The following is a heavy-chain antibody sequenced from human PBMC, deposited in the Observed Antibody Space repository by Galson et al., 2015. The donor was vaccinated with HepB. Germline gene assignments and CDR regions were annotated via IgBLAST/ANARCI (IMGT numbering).Heavy chain of an antibody. J-gene: IGHJ4*02. CDR3: ARGDPVPGSY. CDR1: GFAFSNYW. V-gene: IGHV3-74*03. Sequence: SLRLSCAASGFAFSNYWMHWVRLAPGKGLVWVSRMNTDGTIITYADSVMGRFTASRGNARSTQYLQLNSLRAEDTGVYYCARGDPVPGSYWGQGTPVTVSS. D-gene: IGHD2-2*01. CDR2: MNTDGTII.